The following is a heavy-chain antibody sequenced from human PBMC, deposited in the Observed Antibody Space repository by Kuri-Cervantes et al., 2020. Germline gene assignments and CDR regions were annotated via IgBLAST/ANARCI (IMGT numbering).Heavy chain of an antibody. D-gene: IGHD5-12*01. CDR3: ARSHGYSGYDATFGAFDI. CDR1: GFTFSSYA. CDR2: ITSSGNTI. Sequence: GESLKISCAASGFTFSSYAMSWVRQAPGKGLERVSSITSSGNTIYYADSVKGRFTISRDNAKNSLFLQMDSLRADDTAVYYCARSHGYSGYDATFGAFDIWGQGTMVTVSS. V-gene: IGHV3-48*01. J-gene: IGHJ3*02.